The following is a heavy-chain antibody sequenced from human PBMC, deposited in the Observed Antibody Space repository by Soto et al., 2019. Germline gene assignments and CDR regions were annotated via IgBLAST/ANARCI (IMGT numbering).Heavy chain of an antibody. CDR2: IFNSGTT. Sequence: QVQLQESCPGLVKPSQTLSLTCSVSGASTVSHYHWTWIRQPPGKGLEWMGYIFNSGTTFYNPSLPSRLSISIDTSGNHFSLELRYVTAADTAVYYCALALGPTPGLDYWFQGTLVTVSS. CDR1: GASTVSHYH. D-gene: IGHD1-26*01. V-gene: IGHV4-31*02. CDR3: ALALGPTPGLDY. J-gene: IGHJ4*02.